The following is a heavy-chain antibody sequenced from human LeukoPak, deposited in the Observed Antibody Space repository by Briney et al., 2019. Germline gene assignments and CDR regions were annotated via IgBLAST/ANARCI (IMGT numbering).Heavy chain of an antibody. CDR2: ISYDGSNK. CDR1: GFTFSNYA. D-gene: IGHD3-9*01. CDR3: ARGWDILTGYYGRHFDY. Sequence: GGSLRLSCAASGFTFSNYAMHWVRQAPGKGLEWVAVISYDGSNKYYADSVKGRFTISRDNSKNTLYLQMNSLRAEDTAVYYCARGWDILTGYYGRHFDYWGQGTLVTVSS. V-gene: IGHV3-30*04. J-gene: IGHJ4*02.